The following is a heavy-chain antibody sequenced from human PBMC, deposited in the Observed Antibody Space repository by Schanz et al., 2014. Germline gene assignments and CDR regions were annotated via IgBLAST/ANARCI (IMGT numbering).Heavy chain of an antibody. CDR1: GFPFSIYG. Sequence: QVQLVESGGGVVQPGRSQRLSCAASGFPFSIYGMHWIRQAPGKGPEWVAFISYDGSNKKYSDSVRGRFTISRDNSKNKLYLQMNNLRAEDTAVFYCAKDEISAAAGTVGVDYWGQGTLVTVSS. CDR2: ISYDGSNK. CDR3: AKDEISAAAGTVGVDY. J-gene: IGHJ4*02. D-gene: IGHD6-13*01. V-gene: IGHV3-30*18.